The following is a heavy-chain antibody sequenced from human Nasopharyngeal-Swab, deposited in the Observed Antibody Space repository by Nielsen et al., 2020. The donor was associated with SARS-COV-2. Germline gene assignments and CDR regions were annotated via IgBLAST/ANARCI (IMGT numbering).Heavy chain of an antibody. V-gene: IGHV1-69*13. D-gene: IGHD6-6*01. J-gene: IGHJ6*03. CDR3: ASGGLVRNYYYYYYMDV. CDR2: IIPIFGTA. Sequence: SVKVSCKASGATFSSYAISWVRQAPGQGLEWMGGIIPIFGTASYAQKFQGRVTITADESTSTAYMELSSLRSEDTAVYYCASGGLVRNYYYYYYMDVWGKGTTVTVSS. CDR1: GATFSSYA.